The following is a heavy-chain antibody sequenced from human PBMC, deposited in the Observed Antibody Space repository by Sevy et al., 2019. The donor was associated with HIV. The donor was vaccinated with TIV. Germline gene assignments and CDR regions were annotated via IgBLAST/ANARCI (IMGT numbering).Heavy chain of an antibody. CDR2: IRSNTDGGTT. CDR1: GLTFTDAW. J-gene: IGHJ4*02. D-gene: IGHD4-17*01. V-gene: IGHV3-15*01. Sequence: GGSLRLSCAASGLTFTDAWMAWVRQAPGKGLEWVGRIRSNTDGGTTEYAAPLKGRFTISRADSKNTMYLQMNILKSADTAVYYCTTDREYSDFKGGFDYWGRGTLVTVSS. CDR3: TTDREYSDFKGGFDY.